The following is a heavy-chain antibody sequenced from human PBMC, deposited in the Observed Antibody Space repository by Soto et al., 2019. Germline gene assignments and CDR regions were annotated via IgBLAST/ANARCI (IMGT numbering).Heavy chain of an antibody. CDR2: IYHSGST. CDR3: ARHAPSSSWYVSGYYYYYMDV. Sequence: PSETLSLTCAVSGGSISSGGYSWSWIRQPPGKGLEWIGYIYHSGSTYYNPSLKSRVTISVDRSKNQFSLKLSSVTAADAAVYYCARHAPSSSWYVSGYYYYYMDVWGKGTTVTLSS. D-gene: IGHD6-13*01. CDR1: GGSISSGGYS. V-gene: IGHV4-30-2*01. J-gene: IGHJ6*03.